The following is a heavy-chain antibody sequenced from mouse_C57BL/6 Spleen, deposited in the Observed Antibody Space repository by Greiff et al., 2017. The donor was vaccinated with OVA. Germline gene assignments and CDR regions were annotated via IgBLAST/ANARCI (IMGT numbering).Heavy chain of an antibody. D-gene: IGHD2-3*01. Sequence: QVQLKQSGAELVRPGASVTLSCKASGYTFTDYEMHWVKQTPVHGLEWIGAIDPETGGPAYNQKFKGKAILTADKSSSTAYMELRSLTSEDSAVYYCTRFYDGDLYYAMDYWGQGTSDTVSS. CDR2: IDPETGGP. CDR3: TRFYDGDLYYAMDY. V-gene: IGHV1-15*01. J-gene: IGHJ4*01. CDR1: GYTFTDYE.